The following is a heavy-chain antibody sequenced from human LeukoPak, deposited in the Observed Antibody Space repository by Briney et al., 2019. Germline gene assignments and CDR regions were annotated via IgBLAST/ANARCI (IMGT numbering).Heavy chain of an antibody. V-gene: IGHV4-59*11. CDR3: ARAGQQWLGCYFDY. Sequence: SETLSLTCTVSGGSISGHYWTWIRQPPGKGLEWMGYIYYSGSTNYNPSLKSRVTISVDASKNQFSLKLRSVTAADTAVYYCARAGQQWLGCYFDYWGQGTQVTVSS. J-gene: IGHJ4*02. CDR1: GGSISGHY. CDR2: IYYSGST. D-gene: IGHD6-19*01.